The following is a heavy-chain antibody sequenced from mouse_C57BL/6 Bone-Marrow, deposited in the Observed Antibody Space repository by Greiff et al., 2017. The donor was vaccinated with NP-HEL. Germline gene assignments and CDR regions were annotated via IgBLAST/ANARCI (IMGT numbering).Heavy chain of an antibody. V-gene: IGHV1-22*01. CDR2: INPNNGGT. CDR1: GYTFTDYN. D-gene: IGHD3-2*02. CDR3: ARSGAQATLPWFAY. J-gene: IGHJ3*01. Sequence: VQLQQSGPELVKPGASVKMSCTASGYTFTDYNMHWVKQSHGKSLEWIGYINPNNGGTSYNQKFKGKATLTVNKSSSTAYMELRSLTSEDSAVYYCARSGAQATLPWFAYWGQGTLVTVSA.